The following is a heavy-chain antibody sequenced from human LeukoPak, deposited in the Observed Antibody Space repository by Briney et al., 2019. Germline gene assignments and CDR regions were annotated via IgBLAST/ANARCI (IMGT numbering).Heavy chain of an antibody. CDR3: ARDKLLYYYDSSRYYSNFGY. CDR1: GFTFSSYS. J-gene: IGHJ4*02. V-gene: IGHV3-21*01. CDR2: ISSSSSYI. Sequence: GGSLRLSCAASGFTFSSYSMNWVRQAPGKGLEWVSSISSSSSYIYYADSVKGRFTISRDNAKNSLYLQMNSLRAEDTAVYYCARDKLLYYYDSSRYYSNFGYWGQGTLVTVSS. D-gene: IGHD3-22*01.